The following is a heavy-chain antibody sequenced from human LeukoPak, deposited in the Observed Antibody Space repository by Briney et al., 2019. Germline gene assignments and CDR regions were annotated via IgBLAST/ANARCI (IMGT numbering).Heavy chain of an antibody. CDR1: GSSVSGGSYY. J-gene: IGHJ4*02. CDR2: IYYSGST. V-gene: IGHV4-61*01. Sequence: SETLSLTCTVSGSSVSGGSYYWSWIRQPPGKGLEWIGYIYYSGSTNYNPSLKSRVTISVDTSKNQFSLKLSSVTAADTAVYYCARDPSFYSGYFNYFDYWGQGTLVTVSS. D-gene: IGHD5-12*01. CDR3: ARDPSFYSGYFNYFDY.